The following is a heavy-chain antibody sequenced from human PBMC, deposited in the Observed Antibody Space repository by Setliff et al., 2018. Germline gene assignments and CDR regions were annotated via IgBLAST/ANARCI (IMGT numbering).Heavy chain of an antibody. CDR1: GYTFANSI. D-gene: IGHD2-8*01. CDR2: ISAYNGKT. J-gene: IGHJ5*02. V-gene: IGHV1-18*04. Sequence: GASVKVSCKASGYTFANSIVSWVRQAPGQGLEWMGWISAYNGKTYIKEKFRGRLSMTTDTSTNTGYMELRNLTPDDTAVYFCERLVRYCTQRACQRTQDADLWGQGTRVTVSS. CDR3: ERLVRYCTQRACQRTQDADL.